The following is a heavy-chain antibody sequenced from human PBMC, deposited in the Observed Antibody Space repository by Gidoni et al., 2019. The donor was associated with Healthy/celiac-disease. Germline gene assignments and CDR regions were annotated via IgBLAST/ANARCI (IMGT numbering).Heavy chain of an antibody. CDR1: GFTFLGSA. V-gene: IGHV3-73*02. D-gene: IGHD1-26*01. J-gene: IGHJ4*02. CDR2: IRSKANSYAT. CDR3: TSRPAVGATTH. Sequence: EVQLVESGGGLVQPGRSLKLSCAASGFTFLGSALHWVRQASGKGLEWVGRIRSKANSYATAYAASVKGRFTISRDDSKNTAYLQMNSLKTEDTAVYYCTSRPAVGATTHWGQGTLVTVSS.